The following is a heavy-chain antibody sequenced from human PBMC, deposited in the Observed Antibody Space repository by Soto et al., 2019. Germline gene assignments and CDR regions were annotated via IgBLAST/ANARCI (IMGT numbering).Heavy chain of an antibody. CDR1: GFSFGTYT. CDR3: ATHLIGGRLQPPFDR. J-gene: IGHJ4*02. V-gene: IGHV3-23*01. D-gene: IGHD1-1*01. Sequence: XASLRLSCAVSGFSFGTYTVNWVRQAPGLGREWVSGLSDSVGTTHYAYSVKGRFTISRDKSKNTLYLQINNLRAEDTAVYYCATHLIGGRLQPPFDRWGQGTQVAVSS. CDR2: LSDSVGTT.